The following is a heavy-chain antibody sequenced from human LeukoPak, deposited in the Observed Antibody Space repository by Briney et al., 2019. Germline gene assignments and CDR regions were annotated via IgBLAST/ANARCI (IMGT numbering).Heavy chain of an antibody. CDR2: INPNSGGT. J-gene: IGHJ6*03. V-gene: IGHV1-2*02. CDR1: GYTFIGYY. CDR3: ARGPEYRLRFLEWASPMDV. Sequence: GASVKVSCKASGYTFIGYYLHWVRQAPGQGLEWMGWINPNSGGTNYAQKFQGRVTMTRDTSISTAYLEVSRLRSDDTAVYFCARGPEYRLRFLEWASPMDVWGKGTTVTVSS. D-gene: IGHD3-3*01.